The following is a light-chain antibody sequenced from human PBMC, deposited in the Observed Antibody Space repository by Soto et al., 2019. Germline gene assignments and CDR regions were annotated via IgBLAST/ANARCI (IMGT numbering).Light chain of an antibody. V-gene: IGKV3-20*01. CDR2: GAS. CDR3: QQDGSSPYT. CDR1: QSVSSSY. Sequence: EIVLTQSPGTLSLSPGERATLSCRASQSVSSSYLAWYQQKPGQAPRLLIYGASSRATGIPDRFSGSGSGTDFTLTISRMEPSDFAVYYCQQDGSSPYTFGQGTKLEIK. J-gene: IGKJ2*01.